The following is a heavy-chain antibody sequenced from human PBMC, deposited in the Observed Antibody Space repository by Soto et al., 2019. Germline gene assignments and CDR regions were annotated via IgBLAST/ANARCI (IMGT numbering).Heavy chain of an antibody. CDR2: IYWDDDK. D-gene: IGHD3-3*01. CDR3: AHRVLRTVFGLVTTTAIYFDF. V-gene: IGHV2-5*02. Sequence: QITLNESGPTQVKPRQTLTLTCTFSGFSLTTSGVGVGWIRQSPGKAPEGLALIYWDDDKRYSTSLKSRLTITKDTSKNQVVLTMAVLDSADTATYYCAHRVLRTVFGLVTTTAIYFDFWGQGTPVAVSS. CDR1: GFSLTTSGVG. J-gene: IGHJ4*02.